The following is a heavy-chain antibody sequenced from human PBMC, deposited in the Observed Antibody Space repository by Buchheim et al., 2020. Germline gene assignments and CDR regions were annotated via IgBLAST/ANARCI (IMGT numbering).Heavy chain of an antibody. CDR2: INPNSGGT. D-gene: IGHD5-18*01. J-gene: IGHJ4*02. CDR1: GYTFTGYA. V-gene: IGHV1-2*02. CDR3: ARVGFYNYGRENFDY. Sequence: QVQLVQSGAEVKKPGASVKVSCKASGYTFTGYAMRWVRQAPGQGLEWMGWINPNSGGTNYAQKFQGRVTMTRDTSISTAYMERSSLRSDDTAVYYCARVGFYNYGRENFDYWGQGTL.